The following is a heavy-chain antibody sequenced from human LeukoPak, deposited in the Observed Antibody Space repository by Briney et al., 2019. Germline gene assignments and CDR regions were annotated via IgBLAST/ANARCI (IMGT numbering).Heavy chain of an antibody. Sequence: GGSLRLSCAASGFTLSDYYMSWIRHAPGEGLEWVSYISGSGGTIYYAVSVAGRFTISRDNAKNSLYLQMDSVRAEAPCVYYCASPSGGLGFDNHDYWGQGTLVTVSS. J-gene: IGHJ4*02. V-gene: IGHV3-11*01. CDR2: ISGSGGTI. D-gene: IGHD3-16*01. CDR3: ASPSGGLGFDNHDY. CDR1: GFTLSDYY.